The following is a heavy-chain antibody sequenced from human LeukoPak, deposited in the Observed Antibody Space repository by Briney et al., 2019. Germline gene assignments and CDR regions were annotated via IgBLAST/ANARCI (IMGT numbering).Heavy chain of an antibody. V-gene: IGHV4-59*01. Sequence: PSETLSLTCAVYGGSIGSYYWSWIRQPPGKGLEWIGYIYYSGSTNYNPSLKSRVTISVDTSKNQFSLELSSVTAADTAVYYCARGEGRDSYNYHYWGQGTLVTVSS. CDR2: IYYSGST. CDR3: ARGEGRDSYNYHY. CDR1: GGSIGSYY. D-gene: IGHD5-24*01. J-gene: IGHJ4*02.